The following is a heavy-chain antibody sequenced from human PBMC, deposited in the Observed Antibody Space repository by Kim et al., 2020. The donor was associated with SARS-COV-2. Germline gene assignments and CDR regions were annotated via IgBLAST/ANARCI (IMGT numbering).Heavy chain of an antibody. CDR2: IYYSGST. Sequence: SETLSLTCTVSGGSISSSSYYWGWIRQPPGKGLEWIGSIYYSGSTYYNPSLKSRVTISVDTSKNQFSLKLSSVTAADTAVYYCARSGWLRDGIGYWGQGTLVTVSS. V-gene: IGHV4-39*01. J-gene: IGHJ4*02. D-gene: IGHD5-12*01. CDR3: ARSGWLRDGIGY. CDR1: GGSISSSSYY.